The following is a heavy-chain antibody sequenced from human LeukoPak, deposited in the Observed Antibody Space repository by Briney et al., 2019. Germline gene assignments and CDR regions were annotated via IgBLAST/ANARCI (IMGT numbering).Heavy chain of an antibody. Sequence: GGSLRLSCAASGFTFSSYGMHWVRQAPGKGLEWVAVISYDGSNKYYADSVKGRFTISRDNSKNTLYLQMNSLRAEDTAVYYCAKMFWTYYYDSTTTRRPPNHFGFDYWGQGTLVTVSS. CDR1: GFTFSSYG. V-gene: IGHV3-30*18. J-gene: IGHJ4*02. D-gene: IGHD3-22*01. CDR2: ISYDGSNK. CDR3: AKMFWTYYYDSTTTRRPPNHFGFDY.